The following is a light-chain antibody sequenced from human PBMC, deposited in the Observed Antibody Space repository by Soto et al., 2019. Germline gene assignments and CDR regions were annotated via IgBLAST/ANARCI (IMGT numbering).Light chain of an antibody. CDR2: RND. CDR3: AAWDDSLSGWV. Sequence: QSVLTQPPSASGTPGQRVTISCSGSSSNIGSNYVYWYKQLPGTAPKLLIYRNDQRPSGVPDRISGSQSGTSASLAISGLRSEDEADYYCAAWDDSLSGWVFGGGTKVPS. J-gene: IGLJ3*02. V-gene: IGLV1-47*01. CDR1: SSNIGSNY.